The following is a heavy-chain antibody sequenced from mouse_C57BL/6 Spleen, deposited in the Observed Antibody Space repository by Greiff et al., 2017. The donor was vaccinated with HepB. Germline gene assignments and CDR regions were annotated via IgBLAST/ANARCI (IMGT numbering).Heavy chain of an antibody. V-gene: IGHV1-80*01. J-gene: IGHJ2*01. CDR3: ARVGSSPFDY. CDR2: IYPGDGDT. D-gene: IGHD1-1*01. CDR1: GYAFSSYW. Sequence: QVQLKESGAELEKPGASVKISCKASGYAFSSYWMNWVKQRPGKGLEWIGQIYPGDGDTNYNGKFKGKATLTADKSSSTAYMQLSSLTSEDSAVYFCARVGSSPFDYWGQGTTLTVSS.